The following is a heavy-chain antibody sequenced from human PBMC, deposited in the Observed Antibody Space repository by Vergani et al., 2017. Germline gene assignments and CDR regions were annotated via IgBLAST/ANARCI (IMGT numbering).Heavy chain of an antibody. D-gene: IGHD2-15*01. V-gene: IGHV4-59*01. CDR2: VFRYGNV. CDR3: ARDFGGEWYFDL. J-gene: IGHJ2*01. CDR1: GASIDSFY. Sequence: VLLQEPGPGLVKPSETLSLKCSVSGASIDSFYWSWLRQSPGKGLEWIGYVFRYGNVNHNPSFNFRAAIDTSNNQLSLRLSSVTAADTAVYYCARDFGGEWYFDLWGRGTFVTVSS.